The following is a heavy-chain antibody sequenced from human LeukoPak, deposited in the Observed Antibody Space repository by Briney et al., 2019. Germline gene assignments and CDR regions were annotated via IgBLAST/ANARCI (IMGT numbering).Heavy chain of an antibody. J-gene: IGHJ6*04. Sequence: GGSLRLSCAASGFTFSRYSMNWVRQAPGKGLEWVSSISISSNYIYYTDSVKGRFTISRDNAKNSLYLQMNSLRAEDTAVYYCAELGITMIGGVWGKGTTVTISS. CDR2: ISISSNYI. CDR3: AELGITMIGGV. V-gene: IGHV3-21*01. CDR1: GFTFSRYS. D-gene: IGHD3-10*02.